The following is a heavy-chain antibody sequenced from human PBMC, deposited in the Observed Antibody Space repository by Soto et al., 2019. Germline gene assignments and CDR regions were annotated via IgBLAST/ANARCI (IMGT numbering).Heavy chain of an antibody. Sequence: GGSLRLSCAASGFTFSSYAMSWVRQAPGKGLEWVSAIGGSGDSTYYADSVKGRFTISRDNSENTLYLQMNSLRAEDTAVYYCAKDRYYDTSGYHDAFDIWGQGTMVTVSS. CDR1: GFTFSSYA. CDR2: IGGSGDST. CDR3: AKDRYYDTSGYHDAFDI. D-gene: IGHD3-22*01. V-gene: IGHV3-23*01. J-gene: IGHJ3*02.